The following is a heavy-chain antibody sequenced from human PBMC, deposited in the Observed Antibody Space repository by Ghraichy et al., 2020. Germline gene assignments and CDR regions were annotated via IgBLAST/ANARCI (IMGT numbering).Heavy chain of an antibody. CDR2: IYSGGST. CDR1: GFTVSSNY. CDR3: ARTYANWYFDL. J-gene: IGHJ2*01. V-gene: IGHV3-53*01. Sequence: GGSLRLSCAASGFTVSSNYMSWVRQAPGKGLEWVSVIYSGGSTYYADSVKGRFTMSRDNSKNTLYLQMNGLRADDTAVYYCARTYANWYFDLWGRGTLVTVSS. D-gene: IGHD3-16*01.